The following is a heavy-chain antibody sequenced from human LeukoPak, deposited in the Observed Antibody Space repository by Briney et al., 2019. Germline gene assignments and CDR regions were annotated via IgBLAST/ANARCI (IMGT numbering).Heavy chain of an antibody. J-gene: IGHJ6*03. V-gene: IGHV4-4*07. CDR1: GGSISSYY. Sequence: SETLSLNCTVSGGSISSYYWSWIRQPAGKGLKWIGRIYTSGSTNYNPSLKSRVTISVDTSKNQFSLKLSSVTAADTAVYYCARESGYYDSSGYYPGDYYYYMDVWGKGTTVTVSS. CDR3: ARESGYYDSSGYYPGDYYYYMDV. CDR2: IYTSGST. D-gene: IGHD3-22*01.